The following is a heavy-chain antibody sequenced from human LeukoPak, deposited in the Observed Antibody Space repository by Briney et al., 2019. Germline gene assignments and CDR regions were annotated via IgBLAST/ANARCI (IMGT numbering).Heavy chain of an antibody. Sequence: GRSLRLSCAASGFTISSYAMHWVRQAPGKGLEWVAVISYDGSNKYYADSVKGRFTISRDNSKNTLYLQMNSLRAEDTAVYYCARDAGSSGYYGMDVWGQGTTVTVSS. CDR2: ISYDGSNK. V-gene: IGHV3-30-3*01. J-gene: IGHJ6*02. CDR3: ARDAGSSGYYGMDV. CDR1: GFTISSYA. D-gene: IGHD3-22*01.